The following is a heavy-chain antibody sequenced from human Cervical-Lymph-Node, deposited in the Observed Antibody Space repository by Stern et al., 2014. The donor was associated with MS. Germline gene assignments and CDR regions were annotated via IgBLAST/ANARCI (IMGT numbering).Heavy chain of an antibody. D-gene: IGHD6-19*01. CDR3: AREVYRSGWFGPFDS. CDR2: VDYSGST. V-gene: IGHV4-31*03. J-gene: IGHJ4*02. Sequence: QVQLQESGPGLVKPSQTLSLTCIVSGGSISSGSYYWSWIRHYPGKGLEWIGYVDYSGSTDYNPSLKSRLTISLDTSKNQFSLKLSSVTATDTAMYYCAREVYRSGWFGPFDSWGQGTLVTVSS. CDR1: GGSISSGSYY.